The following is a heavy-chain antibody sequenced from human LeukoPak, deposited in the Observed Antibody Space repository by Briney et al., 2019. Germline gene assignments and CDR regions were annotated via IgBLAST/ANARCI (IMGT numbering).Heavy chain of an antibody. V-gene: IGHV3-73*01. J-gene: IGHJ5*02. Sequence: GGSLRLSCAASGFTFSGSAMHWVRQASGEGLEWVGRIRSKANSYATAYAASVKGRFTISRDDSKNTAYLQMNSLKTEDTAVYYCTRHQVPYSSSPQKVDNWFDPWGQGTLVTVSS. CDR3: TRHQVPYSSSPQKVDNWFDP. D-gene: IGHD6-13*01. CDR2: IRSKANSYAT. CDR1: GFTFSGSA.